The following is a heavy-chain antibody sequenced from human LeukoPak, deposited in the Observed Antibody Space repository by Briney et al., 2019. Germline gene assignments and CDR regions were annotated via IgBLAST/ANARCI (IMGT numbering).Heavy chain of an antibody. CDR2: INPNSGGT. CDR3: ARDEKGGYNNR. CDR1: GYTFTGYY. D-gene: IGHD5-24*01. V-gene: IGHV1-2*06. J-gene: IGHJ4*02. Sequence: ASVKVSCKASGYTFTGYYMHWVRQAPGQGLEWMARINPNSGGTNYAHKFQGRVTMTRDTSISTAYMELSRLRSDDTAVYYCARDEKGGYNNRWGQGTLVTVSS.